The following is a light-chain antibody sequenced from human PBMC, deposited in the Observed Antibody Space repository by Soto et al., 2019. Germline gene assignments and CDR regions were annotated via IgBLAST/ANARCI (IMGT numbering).Light chain of an antibody. CDR2: KAS. J-gene: IGKJ1*01. V-gene: IGKV1-5*03. Sequence: DIQITQSPSTLSASVGDRVTITCRASQSISVWLAWYQQKAGKAPNILIYKASTLTSGVPSRFSGSGSGTDFTLTISSLQPDDVATYYCQHYNSYSEAFGQGTKVDNK. CDR1: QSISVW. CDR3: QHYNSYSEA.